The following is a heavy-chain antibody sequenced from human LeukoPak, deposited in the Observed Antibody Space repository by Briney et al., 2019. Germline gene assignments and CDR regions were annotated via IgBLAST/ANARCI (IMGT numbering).Heavy chain of an antibody. CDR3: AKDSSADYYDSSGYPNYFDY. D-gene: IGHD3-22*01. J-gene: IGHJ4*02. Sequence: GGSLRLSCAASGFTFSSYAMSWVRQAPGRGLEWVSAISGSGGSTYYADSVKGRFTISRDNSKNTLYLQMNSLRAEDTAVYYCAKDSSADYYDSSGYPNYFDYWGQGTLVTVSS. CDR2: ISGSGGST. V-gene: IGHV3-23*01. CDR1: GFTFSSYA.